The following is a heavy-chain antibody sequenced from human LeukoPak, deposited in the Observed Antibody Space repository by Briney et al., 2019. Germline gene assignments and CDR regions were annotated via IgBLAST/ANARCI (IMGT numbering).Heavy chain of an antibody. J-gene: IGHJ3*02. CDR2: ISSSSSYI. Sequence: GGSLRLSCAASGFTFSSYSMNWVRQAPGKGLEWVSSISSSSSYIYYAGSVKGRFTISRDNAKNSLYLQMNSLRAEDTAVYYCARVRRVNYDGDANAFDIWGQGTMVTVSS. V-gene: IGHV3-21*01. CDR1: GFTFSSYS. CDR3: ARVRRVNYDGDANAFDI. D-gene: IGHD3-22*01.